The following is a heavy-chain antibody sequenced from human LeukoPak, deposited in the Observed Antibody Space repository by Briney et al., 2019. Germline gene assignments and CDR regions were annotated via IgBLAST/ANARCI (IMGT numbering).Heavy chain of an antibody. V-gene: IGHV1-18*01. D-gene: IGHD3-22*01. CDR1: GYTFTSYG. Sequence: ASVKVSCKASGYTFTSYGISWVRQAPGQGLEWMGWISAYNGNTNYAQKLQGRVTMTTDTSTSTAYMELRSLRSDDTAVYYCASGGWDSSGYYWHYFDYWGQGTLVTVSS. J-gene: IGHJ4*02. CDR3: ASGGWDSSGYYWHYFDY. CDR2: ISAYNGNT.